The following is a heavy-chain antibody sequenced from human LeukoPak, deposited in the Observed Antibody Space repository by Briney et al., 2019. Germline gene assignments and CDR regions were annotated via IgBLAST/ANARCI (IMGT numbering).Heavy chain of an antibody. J-gene: IGHJ4*02. V-gene: IGHV3-64D*06. CDR2: INGDGRTT. D-gene: IGHD5-12*01. CDR3: VGDQVDDTGYLR. CDR1: GFIFSTYT. Sequence: GGSLRLSCSTSGFIFSTYTMYWVCQAPGKGLEYVSVINGDGRTTYYIDSVKGRFTISRDNSKNTLYLQMSSLSTEDTAVYYCVGDQVDDTGYLRWGQGTRVTVSA.